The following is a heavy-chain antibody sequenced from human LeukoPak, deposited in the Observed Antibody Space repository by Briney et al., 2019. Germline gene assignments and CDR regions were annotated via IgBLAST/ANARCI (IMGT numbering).Heavy chain of an antibody. Sequence: GGSLTLSCAASGFTFSSYGMHWVRQAPGKGLEWVAVISYDGSNKYYADSVKGRFTISRDNSKNTLYLQMNSLRAEDTAVYYCAKPGLLWGQGTLVTVSS. CDR2: ISYDGSNK. CDR1: GFTFSSYG. CDR3: AKPGLL. D-gene: IGHD3-22*01. V-gene: IGHV3-30*18. J-gene: IGHJ4*02.